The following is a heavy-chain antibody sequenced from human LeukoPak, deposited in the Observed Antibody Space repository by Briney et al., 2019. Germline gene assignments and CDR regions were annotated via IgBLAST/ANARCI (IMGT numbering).Heavy chain of an antibody. Sequence: QPGGSLRLSCVGSGFIFNDYSMNWVRQAPGKGPEWVSYISSRSSTIYYADSVKGRFTISRDNSKNTLYLQMNSLRAEDTAVYYCAKRPYYDGSGYLFDYWGQGTLVTVSS. CDR2: ISSRSSTI. J-gene: IGHJ4*02. CDR1: GFIFNDYS. D-gene: IGHD3-22*01. CDR3: AKRPYYDGSGYLFDY. V-gene: IGHV3-48*01.